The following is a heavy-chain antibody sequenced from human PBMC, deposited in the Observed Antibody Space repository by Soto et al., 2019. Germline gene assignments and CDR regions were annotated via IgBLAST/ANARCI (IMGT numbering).Heavy chain of an antibody. Sequence: GGSLRLSCAASGLTFSDYYMSWIRQAPGKGPEWVSYISSSGDTIYYADSVKGRVTVSRDNAKSSLFLQMNSLTVEDTAVYYCARGHHGLEYWGLGTLVTVSS. CDR1: GLTFSDYY. D-gene: IGHD4-17*01. V-gene: IGHV3-11*01. CDR3: ARGHHGLEY. CDR2: ISSSGDTI. J-gene: IGHJ4*02.